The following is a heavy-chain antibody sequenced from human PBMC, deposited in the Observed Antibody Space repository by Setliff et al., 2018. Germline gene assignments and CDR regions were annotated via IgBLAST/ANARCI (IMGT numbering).Heavy chain of an antibody. CDR2: ISGSGGST. Sequence: SSETLSLTCAVSGYSISSDYYMSWIRQAPGKGLEWVSAISGSGGSTYYADSVKGRFTISRDNSKNTLYLQMNSLRAEDTAVYYCASDSSGYLLRGTRPFDYWGQGTLVTVSS. D-gene: IGHD3-22*01. CDR3: ASDSSGYLLRGTRPFDY. J-gene: IGHJ4*02. CDR1: GYSISSDYY. V-gene: IGHV3-23*01.